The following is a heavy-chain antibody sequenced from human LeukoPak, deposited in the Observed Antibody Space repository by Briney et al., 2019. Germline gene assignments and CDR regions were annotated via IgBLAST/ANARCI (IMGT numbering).Heavy chain of an antibody. CDR2: ISWNSGSI. V-gene: IGHV3-9*01. D-gene: IGHD6-19*01. J-gene: IGHJ4*02. Sequence: PGGSLRLSCAASGFTFDDYAMHWVRQAPGKGLEGVSGISWNSGSIGYADSVKGRFTISRDNAKNSLYLKMNSLRAEDTALYYCAKDGASVAGPGGDYWGQGTLVTVSS. CDR1: GFTFDDYA. CDR3: AKDGASVAGPGGDY.